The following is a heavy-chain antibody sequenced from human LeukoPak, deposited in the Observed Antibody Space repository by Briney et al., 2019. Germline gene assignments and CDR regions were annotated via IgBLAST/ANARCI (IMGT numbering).Heavy chain of an antibody. CDR3: ARHLSGYYPTPDY. Sequence: KRGESLKISCKGSEYRIYNYWIGWVRQMPGKGLEWMGIIYPGDSDTRYSPSFQGQVTISADKSISTAYLQWSSLKASDTAMYYCARHLSGYYPTPDYWGQGTLVTVSS. CDR2: IYPGDSDT. J-gene: IGHJ4*02. V-gene: IGHV5-51*01. CDR1: EYRIYNYW. D-gene: IGHD3-22*01.